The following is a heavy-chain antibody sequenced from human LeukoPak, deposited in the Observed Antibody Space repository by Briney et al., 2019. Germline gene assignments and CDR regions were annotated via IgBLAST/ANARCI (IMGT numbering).Heavy chain of an antibody. CDR3: ARAVGSGSFQTYYYYMDV. D-gene: IGHD3-10*01. CDR1: GGSISSGSYY. J-gene: IGHJ6*03. CDR2: IYTSGST. Sequence: SETLSLTCTDSGGSISSGSYYWSWIRQPAGKGLEWIGRIYTSGSTNYNPSLKSRVTMSVDTSKNQFSLKLSSVTAADTAVYYCARAVGSGSFQTYYYYMDVWGKGTTVTISS. V-gene: IGHV4-61*02.